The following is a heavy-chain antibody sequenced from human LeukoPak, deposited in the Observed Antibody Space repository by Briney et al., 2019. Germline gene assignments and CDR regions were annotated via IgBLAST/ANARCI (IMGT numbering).Heavy chain of an antibody. D-gene: IGHD2-2*02. CDR3: AKDPCSSTSCYSDY. CDR2: ISGSGGST. Sequence: GGSLRLSCAASGFTFSSYAMGWVRQAPGKGLEWVLAISGSGGSTYYADSVKGRFTISRDNSKNTLYLQMISLRAEATAVYYCAKDPCSSTSCYSDYWGKGTLVTVAS. J-gene: IGHJ4*02. CDR1: GFTFSSYA. V-gene: IGHV3-23*01.